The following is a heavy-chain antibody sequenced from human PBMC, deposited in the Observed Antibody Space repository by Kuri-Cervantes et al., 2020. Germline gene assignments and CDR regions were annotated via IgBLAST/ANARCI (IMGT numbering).Heavy chain of an antibody. CDR2: ISYDGSSK. CDR1: GFTFSSYG. V-gene: IGHV3-30*18. D-gene: IGHD2-2*01. Sequence: GGSLRLSCAASGFTFSSYGMHWVRQAPGKGLEWMAIISYDGSSKYYADYVKGRFTISRDNSKNTLYLQMNSLRAEDTAVYYCAKVLAPKYCSSTSCSYYYYYGMDVWVQGTTVTVSS. CDR3: AKVLAPKYCSSTSCSYYYYYGMDV. J-gene: IGHJ6*02.